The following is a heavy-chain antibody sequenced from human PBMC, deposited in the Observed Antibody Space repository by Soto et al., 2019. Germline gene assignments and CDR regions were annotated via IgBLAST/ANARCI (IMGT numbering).Heavy chain of an antibody. J-gene: IGHJ4*02. CDR2: ISGSGGST. D-gene: IGHD3-3*01. Sequence: RLGGSLRLSCAASGFTFSSYAMSWVRQAPGKGLEWVSAISGSGGSTYYADSVKGRFTISRDNSKNTLYLQMNSLRAEDTAVYYCAKDAGDHDFWSGYSPHDYWGQGTLVTVSS. CDR3: AKDAGDHDFWSGYSPHDY. CDR1: GFTFSSYA. V-gene: IGHV3-23*01.